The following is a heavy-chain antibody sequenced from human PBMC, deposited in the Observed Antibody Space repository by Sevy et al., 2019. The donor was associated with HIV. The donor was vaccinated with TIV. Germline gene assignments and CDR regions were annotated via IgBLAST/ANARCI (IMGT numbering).Heavy chain of an antibody. CDR1: GYTFSSYR. J-gene: IGHJ4*01. CDR3: ARAYCSGGRCYSLAY. CDR2: ISPHNGDT. V-gene: IGHV1-18*01. Sequence: ASVKVSCKISGYTFSSYRITWVRQAPGQGLECMGWISPHNGDTNYAQKLQGRVTMIIDTSTTTAYMELRNLRSDDTAVYYCARAYCSGGRCYSLAYWGQGTLVTVSS. D-gene: IGHD2-15*01.